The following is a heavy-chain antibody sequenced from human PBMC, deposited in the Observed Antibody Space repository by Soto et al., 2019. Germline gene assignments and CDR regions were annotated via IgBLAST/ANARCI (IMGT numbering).Heavy chain of an antibody. J-gene: IGHJ3*02. V-gene: IGHV3-23*01. CDR1: GFTFSSYA. CDR3: AKCMTTVTTFPFDI. CDR2: ISGSGGGT. Sequence: EVQLLESGGGLVQPGGSLRLSCAASGFTFSSYAMSWVRQAPGKGLEWVSAISGSGGGTYYADSVKGRFTISRDNSKNTLYLQMNRLRTEETAVYYCAKCMTTVTTFPFDIWGQGTMVTVSS. D-gene: IGHD4-17*01.